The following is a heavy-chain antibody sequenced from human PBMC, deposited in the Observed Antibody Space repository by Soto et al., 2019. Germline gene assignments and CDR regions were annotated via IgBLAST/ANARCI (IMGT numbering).Heavy chain of an antibody. D-gene: IGHD3-10*01. CDR1: GGSFSGYY. CDR2: INHSGST. Sequence: PWETLCLTCAVYGGSFSGYYWSWIRQPPGKGLEWIGEINHSGSTNYNPSLKSRVTISVDTSNNQFSQKLSSATAADTAVYYCARGRVLWFGELLSSEGMDVWGQGTTVTVSS. J-gene: IGHJ6*02. CDR3: ARGRVLWFGELLSSEGMDV. V-gene: IGHV4-34*01.